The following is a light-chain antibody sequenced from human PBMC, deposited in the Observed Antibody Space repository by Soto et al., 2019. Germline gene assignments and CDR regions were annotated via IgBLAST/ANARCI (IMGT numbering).Light chain of an antibody. J-gene: IGKJ5*01. CDR3: QYRSI. CDR1: QSVGTF. CDR2: GAS. Sequence: EIVLTQSPATLSLSPGERATLSCRASQSVGTFLAWYQHKPDQAPRLLIYGASNRATGIPVRLSGSASGTDFTLTISSLEPEDFPVYYCQYRSIFGQGTRLEIK. V-gene: IGKV3-11*01.